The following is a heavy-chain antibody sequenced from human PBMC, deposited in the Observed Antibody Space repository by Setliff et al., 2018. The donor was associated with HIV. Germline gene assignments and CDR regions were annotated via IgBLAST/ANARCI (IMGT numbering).Heavy chain of an antibody. V-gene: IGHV1-18*04. Sequence: ASVKVSCKASGYTFTGYYMHWVRQAPGQGLEWMGWINPDSGNTNYAQKLQGRVTMTTDTSTSTAYMELRGLRSDDTAVYYCASHDYGDLWLSYWGQGTLVTVSS. CDR2: INPDSGNT. D-gene: IGHD4-17*01. CDR3: ASHDYGDLWLSY. J-gene: IGHJ4*02. CDR1: GYTFTGYY.